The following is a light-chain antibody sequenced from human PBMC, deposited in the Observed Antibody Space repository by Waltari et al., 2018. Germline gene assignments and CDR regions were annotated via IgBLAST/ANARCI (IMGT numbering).Light chain of an antibody. CDR1: TNTF. Sequence: QSALTQPASVSGSPGQSITIPCTGTTNTFVPWYQLHPGNPPRLIISDVTYRPSGVPSRFSGSKSGDTASLTISGVQAEDEAHYYCSSFTSLRSVIFGGGTTLTVL. J-gene: IGLJ2*01. CDR3: SSFTSLRSVI. V-gene: IGLV2-14*01. CDR2: DVT.